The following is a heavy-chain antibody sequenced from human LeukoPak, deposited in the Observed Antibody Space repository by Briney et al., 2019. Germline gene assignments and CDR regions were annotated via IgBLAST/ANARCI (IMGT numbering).Heavy chain of an antibody. CDR1: GDASSRSRYY. V-gene: IGHV4-39*07. J-gene: IGHJ5*02. CDR2: IDYSGST. CDR3: ARDRMVRGGWFDP. D-gene: IGHD3-10*01. Sequence: SETLSLTCTVSGDASSRSRYYWGWIRQSPGKGLEWIGSIDYSGSTNYNPSLKSRVTISVDTSKNQFSLKLSSVTAADTAVYYCARDRMVRGGWFDPWGQGTLVTVSS.